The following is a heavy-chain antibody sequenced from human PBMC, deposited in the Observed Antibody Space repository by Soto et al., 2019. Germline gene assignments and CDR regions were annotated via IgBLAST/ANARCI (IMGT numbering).Heavy chain of an antibody. V-gene: IGHV1-3*01. CDR3: AGDLSGWGLTNGHFGVDV. D-gene: IGHD3-16*01. CDR2: INAGNGNT. J-gene: IGHJ6*02. Sequence: QVRLVQSGTEVKKPGASVMVSCKASGYTFANYAIHWVRQAPGQDFEWMGWINAGNGNTRNSQKFQGRVTFTRDTSATTALMEVGSLRFEDTAVYYCAGDLSGWGLTNGHFGVDVWGHGTTVIVSS. CDR1: GYTFANYA.